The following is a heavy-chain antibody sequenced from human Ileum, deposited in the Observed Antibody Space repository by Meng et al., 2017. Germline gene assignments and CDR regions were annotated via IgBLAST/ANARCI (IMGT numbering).Heavy chain of an antibody. CDR1: GYTFTSYY. J-gene: IGHJ3*02. CDR3: ARDYYGSGSYPTAFDI. D-gene: IGHD3-10*01. CDR2: IDPSGGST. Sequence: ASVKVSCKASGYTFTSYYMHWVRQAPGQGLEWMGIIDPSGGSTSYAQKFQGRVTMTRDTSTSTVYMELSSLRSEDTAVYYCARDYYGSGSYPTAFDIWGQGTMVTVSS. V-gene: IGHV1-46*01.